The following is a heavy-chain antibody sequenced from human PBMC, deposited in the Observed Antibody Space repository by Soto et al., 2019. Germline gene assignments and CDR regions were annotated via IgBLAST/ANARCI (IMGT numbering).Heavy chain of an antibody. CDR1: GGSISSRDYY. D-gene: IGHD3-22*01. V-gene: IGHV4-30-4*01. Sequence: SETLSLTCTVSGGSISSRDYYWSWIRQPPGRGRECIGYIYYSGSTYYNPCLKGRVTISVDTSKNQFSLKLSSVTAAYTAVYYCARDRDSSGAPWAFDIWGQGTMVT. CDR2: IYYSGST. J-gene: IGHJ3*02. CDR3: ARDRDSSGAPWAFDI.